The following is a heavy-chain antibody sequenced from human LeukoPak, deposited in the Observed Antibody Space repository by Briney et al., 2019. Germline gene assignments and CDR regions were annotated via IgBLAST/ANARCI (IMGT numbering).Heavy chain of an antibody. J-gene: IGHJ4*02. CDR3: ARLMVRGVIILAHYFDY. CDR1: GFTFSSYA. V-gene: IGHV3-23*01. Sequence: GGSLRLSCAASGFTFSSYAMSWVRQAPGKGLEWVSAISGSGDSTYYADSVKGQFTISRDNSKNTLYLQMNSLRAEDTAVYYCARLMVRGVIILAHYFDYWGQGTLVTVSS. D-gene: IGHD3-10*01. CDR2: ISGSGDST.